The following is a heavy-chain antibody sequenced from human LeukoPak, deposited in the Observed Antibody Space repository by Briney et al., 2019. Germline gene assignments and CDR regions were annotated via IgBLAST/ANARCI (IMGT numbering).Heavy chain of an antibody. V-gene: IGHV4-30-2*01. CDR2: IYHSGST. D-gene: IGHD3-3*01. CDR3: ARSRSLGITIFGVVVDAFDI. CDR1: GGSISSGGYS. J-gene: IGHJ3*02. Sequence: SQTLSLTCAVSGGSISSGGYSWSWIRQPPGKGLEWIGYIYHSGSTYYNPSLRSRVTISVDTSKNQFSLKLSSVTAADTAVYYCARSRSLGITIFGVVVDAFDIWGQGTMVTVSS.